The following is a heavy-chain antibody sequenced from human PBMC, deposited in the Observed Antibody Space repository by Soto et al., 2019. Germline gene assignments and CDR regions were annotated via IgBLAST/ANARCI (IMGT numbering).Heavy chain of an antibody. V-gene: IGHV4-59*08. Sequence: QVQLQESGPGLVKPSETLSLTCTVSGGSISSYYWSWIRQPPGKGLEWIGYIYYSGSTNYNPSLKSRVTISVDTSKNQFSLKLSSVTAADTAVCYCARQSCSSTSCYSVDYWGQGTLVTVSS. CDR3: ARQSCSSTSCYSVDY. CDR1: GGSISSYY. D-gene: IGHD2-2*01. J-gene: IGHJ4*02. CDR2: IYYSGST.